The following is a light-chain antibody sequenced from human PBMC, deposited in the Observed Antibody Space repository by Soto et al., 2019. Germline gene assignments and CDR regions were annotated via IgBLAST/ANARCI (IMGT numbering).Light chain of an antibody. CDR1: SSNIGRNT. CDR3: AAWDDSLNGVV. CDR2: TDN. V-gene: IGLV1-44*01. J-gene: IGLJ2*01. Sequence: QSVLTQPPSGSGTPGQRVTISCSGSSSNIGRNTVNWYQQIPGTAPKLLMYTDNQRPSGVPARFSASKSGTSASLAISGLQSEDEADYYCAAWDDSLNGVVFGGGTKVTVL.